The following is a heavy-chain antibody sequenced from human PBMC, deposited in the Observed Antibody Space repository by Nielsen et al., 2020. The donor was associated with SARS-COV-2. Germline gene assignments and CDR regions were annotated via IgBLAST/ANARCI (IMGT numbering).Heavy chain of an antibody. CDR2: IYYSGST. V-gene: IGHV4-39*07. J-gene: IGHJ6*02. Sequence: SETLSPTCTVSGGSISSSSYYWGWIRQPPVKGLEWIGSIYYSGSTYYNPSPKSRVTISVDTSKNQFSLKLSSVTAADTAVYYCARDSMTREVTIFGVAYYYYGMDVWGQGTTVTVSS. CDR3: ARDSMTREVTIFGVAYYYYGMDV. CDR1: GGSISSSSYY. D-gene: IGHD3-3*01.